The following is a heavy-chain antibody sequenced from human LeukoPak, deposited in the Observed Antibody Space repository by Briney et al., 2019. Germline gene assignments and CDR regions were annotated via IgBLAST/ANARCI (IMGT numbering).Heavy chain of an antibody. CDR3: AACIRYFDWPGAFDY. CDR2: ISGSGGST. Sequence: TGGSLRLSCAASGFTFSSYAMSWVRQAPGKRLEWVSAISGSGGSTYYADSVKGRFTISRDNSKNTLYLQMNSLRAEDTAVFYAAACIRYFDWPGAFDYWGQGTLVTVSS. J-gene: IGHJ4*02. V-gene: IGHV3-23*01. CDR1: GFTFSSYA. D-gene: IGHD3-9*01.